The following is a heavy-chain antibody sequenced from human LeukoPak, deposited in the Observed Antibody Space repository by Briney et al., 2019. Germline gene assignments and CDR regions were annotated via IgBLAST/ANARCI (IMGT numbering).Heavy chain of an antibody. CDR1: GGSFSGYY. D-gene: IGHD3-22*01. Sequence: PSETLSLTCAVYGGSFSGYYWSWIRQPPGKGLEWIGEINHSGSTNYNPSLKSRVTISVDTSKNKFSLKLSSVTAADTAVYYCARLYEYYYDSSGYLTFDYWGQGTLVTVSS. V-gene: IGHV4-34*01. J-gene: IGHJ4*02. CDR3: ARLYEYYYDSSGYLTFDY. CDR2: INHSGST.